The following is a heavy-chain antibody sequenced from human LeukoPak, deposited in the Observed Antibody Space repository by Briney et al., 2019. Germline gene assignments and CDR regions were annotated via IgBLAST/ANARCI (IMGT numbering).Heavy chain of an antibody. CDR2: IVFDGSKK. CDR3: ARRAGAYSHPYDY. Sequence: GGSLRLSCAASGFTFSNFGIHWVRQAPGKGLEWVSFIVFDGSKKFYADSVKGRFIISRDNSKNTVYLQMNSLRAEDTAVYYCARRAGAYSHPYDYWGQGTLVTVSS. J-gene: IGHJ4*02. D-gene: IGHD4/OR15-4a*01. CDR1: GFTFSNFG. V-gene: IGHV3-30*12.